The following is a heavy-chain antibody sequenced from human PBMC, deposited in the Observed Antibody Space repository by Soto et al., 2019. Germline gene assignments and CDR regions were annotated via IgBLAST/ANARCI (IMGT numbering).Heavy chain of an antibody. V-gene: IGHV3-30-3*01. CDR1: GFTFSSYA. Sequence: QVQLVESGGGVVQPGRSLRLSCAASGFTFSSYAMHWVRQAPGKGLEWVAVISYDGSNKYYADSVKGRFTISRDNSKNTXYXXMNSLRAEDTAVYYCARGHPCGYSPGSCYYYGMDVWGQGTTVTVSS. CDR2: ISYDGSNK. J-gene: IGHJ6*02. CDR3: ARGHPCGYSPGSCYYYGMDV. D-gene: IGHD3-22*01.